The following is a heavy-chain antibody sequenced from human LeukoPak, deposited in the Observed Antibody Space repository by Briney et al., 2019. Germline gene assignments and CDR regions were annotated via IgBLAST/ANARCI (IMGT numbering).Heavy chain of an antibody. V-gene: IGHV4-34*01. J-gene: IGHJ3*02. CDR1: GGSFSGYY. Sequence: PSETLSLTCAVYGGSFSGYYWSWIRQPPGKGLEWIGEINHSGSTNYNPSLKSRVTISVDTSKNQFSLKLSPVTAADTAVYYCARGVAVAGSFAFDIWGQGTMVTVSS. D-gene: IGHD6-19*01. CDR2: INHSGST. CDR3: ARGVAVAGSFAFDI.